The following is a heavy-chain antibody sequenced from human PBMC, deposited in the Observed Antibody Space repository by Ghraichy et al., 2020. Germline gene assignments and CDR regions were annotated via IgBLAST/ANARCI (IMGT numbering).Heavy chain of an antibody. V-gene: IGHV1-18*01. CDR2: ISGRNGNT. J-gene: IGHJ6*03. CDR1: GYTFTSYG. D-gene: IGHD2-15*01. Sequence: ASVKVSCKASGYTFTSYGISWVRQAPGQGLEWMGWISGRNGNTRYEQKLQGRVIMTIDTSTTTAYMELRSLRSDDTAVYYCARDDPLLQGASYYYMDVWGEGTTVTVSS. CDR3: ARDDPLLQGASYYYMDV.